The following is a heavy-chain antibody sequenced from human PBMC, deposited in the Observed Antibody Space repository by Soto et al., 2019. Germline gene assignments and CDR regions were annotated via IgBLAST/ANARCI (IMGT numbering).Heavy chain of an antibody. Sequence: QVQLVQYGAEVKKPGASVKVSCKASGYTFTSYGISWVRQAPGQGLEWMGWISAYNGKTNYAQKLQGRDTMTTDTSTSTADMELRSLRSDDTDVYYCAREYGSVSRFDYWGQGTLVIVSS. CDR2: ISAYNGKT. V-gene: IGHV1-18*01. CDR1: GYTFTSYG. D-gene: IGHD3-10*01. CDR3: AREYGSVSRFDY. J-gene: IGHJ4*02.